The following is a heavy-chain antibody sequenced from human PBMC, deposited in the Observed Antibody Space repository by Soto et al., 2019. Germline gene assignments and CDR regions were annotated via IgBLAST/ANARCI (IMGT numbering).Heavy chain of an antibody. J-gene: IGHJ4*02. Sequence: QVQLVQSGPEVKKPGASVKVSCKASGYSFSDYGVTWVRQSPGQGLQWMGWISAYNDDRNYAQNFQDRITMTTDTFTSTAYVELRSLRSDDTAVYFCGRARSAAMVTSDYWGQGTLVTVSS. V-gene: IGHV1-18*01. CDR2: ISAYNDDR. CDR3: GRARSAAMVTSDY. CDR1: GYSFSDYG. D-gene: IGHD5-18*01.